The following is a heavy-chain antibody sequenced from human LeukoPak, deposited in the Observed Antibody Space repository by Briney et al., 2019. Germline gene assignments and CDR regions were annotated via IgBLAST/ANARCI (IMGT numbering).Heavy chain of an antibody. CDR1: GFTFSSYS. V-gene: IGHV3-48*01. J-gene: IGHJ3*02. D-gene: IGHD3-22*01. CDR3: ARDGDYYDSSGYHYAFDI. Sequence: GGSLRLSCAASGFTFSSYSMNWVRQVPGKWLGWVSYISSSSSTIYYADSVKGRFTIYRDNAKNSLYLQMNSLRAEDTAVYYCARDGDYYDSSGYHYAFDIWGQGTMVTVSS. CDR2: ISSSSSTI.